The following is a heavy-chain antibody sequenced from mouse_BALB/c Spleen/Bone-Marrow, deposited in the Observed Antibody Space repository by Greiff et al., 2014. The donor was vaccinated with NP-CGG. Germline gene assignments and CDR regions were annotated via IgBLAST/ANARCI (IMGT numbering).Heavy chain of an antibody. V-gene: IGHV5-2*01. J-gene: IGHJ4*01. CDR2: INSDGGST. Sequence: EVKLMESGGGLVQPGESLKLSCESNEYEFTSHDMSWVRKTPEKRLELVAAINSDGGSTYYPDTMERRFIISRDNTKKTLYLQMSSLRSEETALYYCARHGNYYAMDYWGQGTSVNVSS. CDR1: EYEFTSHD. CDR3: ARHGNYYAMDY. D-gene: IGHD1-1*02.